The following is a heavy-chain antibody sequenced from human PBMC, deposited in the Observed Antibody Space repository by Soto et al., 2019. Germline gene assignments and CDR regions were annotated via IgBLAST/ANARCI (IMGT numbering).Heavy chain of an antibody. CDR2: ISGGGGST. J-gene: IGHJ4*02. D-gene: IGHD3-16*01. V-gene: IGHV3-23*01. CDR3: AKVPAYDYVWGTYYYFDY. CDR1: GFAFSNYA. Sequence: GGSLRLSCTSSGFAFSNYAMSWVRQAPGKGLEWVSSISGGGGSTYYADSVKGRFTISRDNSKNTLYLQMNSLRAEDTAVYYCAKVPAYDYVWGTYYYFDYWGLGALVTVSS.